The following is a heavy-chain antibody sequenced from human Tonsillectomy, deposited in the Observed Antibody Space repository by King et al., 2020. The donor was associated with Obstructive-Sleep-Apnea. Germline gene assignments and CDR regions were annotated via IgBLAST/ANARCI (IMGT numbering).Heavy chain of an antibody. CDR3: AKNALDDNVWLGELNY. CDR1: GFTFSSYA. J-gene: IGHJ4*02. Sequence: VQLVESGGGLVQPGGSLRLSCAASGFTFSSYAMSWVRQAPGKGLEWVSGISGSGDRTYNADSVKGRFTISRDNSEDTLYLQIHSLRAEDTAVYFCAKNALDDNVWLGELNYWGQGTLVTVSS. V-gene: IGHV3-23*04. CDR2: ISGSGDRT. D-gene: IGHD3-10*01.